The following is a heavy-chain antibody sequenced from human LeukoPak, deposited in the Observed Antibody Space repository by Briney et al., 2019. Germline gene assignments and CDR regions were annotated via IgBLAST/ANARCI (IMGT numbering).Heavy chain of an antibody. CDR1: GGSISSYY. V-gene: IGHV4-34*01. CDR3: ARQSWGIDY. CDR2: INHSGST. J-gene: IGHJ4*02. D-gene: IGHD3-16*01. Sequence: SETLSLTCTVSGGSISSYYWSWIRQPPGKGLEWIGEINHSGSTNYNPSLKSRVTISVDTSKNQFSLKLSSVTAADTAVYYCARQSWGIDYWGQGTLVTVSS.